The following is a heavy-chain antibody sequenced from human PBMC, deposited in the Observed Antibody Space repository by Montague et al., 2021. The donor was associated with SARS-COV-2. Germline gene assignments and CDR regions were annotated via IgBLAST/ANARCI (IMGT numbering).Heavy chain of an antibody. Sequence: SETLSLTSTASGGFISSSSYYWGWIREPPGKGLEWIGSIYYGGSTYYXSSVKSRVTISVDTSKNQFSLKLSSVTAADTAVYYCARVGRQQLVRLSGMDVWGQGTTVTVSS. V-gene: IGHV4-39*07. CDR3: ARVGRQQLVRLSGMDV. CDR2: IYYGGST. CDR1: GGFISSSSYY. D-gene: IGHD6-13*01. J-gene: IGHJ6*02.